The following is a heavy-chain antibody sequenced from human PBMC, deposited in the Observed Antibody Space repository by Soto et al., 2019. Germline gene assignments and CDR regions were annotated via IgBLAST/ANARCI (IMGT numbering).Heavy chain of an antibody. D-gene: IGHD2-8*01. CDR2: INHSGST. J-gene: IGHJ5*02. CDR3: ARGSPITVYAPCPQYNWFDP. CDR1: GGSSSGYY. Sequence: QVQLQQWGAGLLKPSETLSLTCAVYGGSSSGYYWSWIRQPPGKGLEWIGEINHSGSTNYNPSLKRLVFISVDTSKDQFSLKLSSVTAADTAVYYCARGSPITVYAPCPQYNWFDPWGQGTLVTVSS. V-gene: IGHV4-34*01.